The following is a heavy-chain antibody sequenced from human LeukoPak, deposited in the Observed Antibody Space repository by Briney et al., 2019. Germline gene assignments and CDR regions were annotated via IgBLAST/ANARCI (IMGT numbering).Heavy chain of an antibody. CDR3: ARDGYYDILTGYLDY. CDR1: GYTFTSYG. D-gene: IGHD3-9*01. V-gene: IGHV1-18*01. Sequence: GASVKVSCKASGYTFTSYGISWVRQAPGQGLEWMGWISAYNGNTNYAQKLQGRVTMTTDTSTSTAYMELRSLRSDDTAVYYCARDGYYDILTGYLDYWGQGTLVTVSS. CDR2: ISAYNGNT. J-gene: IGHJ4*02.